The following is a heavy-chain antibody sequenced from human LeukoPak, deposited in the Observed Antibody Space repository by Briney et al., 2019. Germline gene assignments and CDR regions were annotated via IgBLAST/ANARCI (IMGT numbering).Heavy chain of an antibody. V-gene: IGHV1-46*01. J-gene: IGHJ4*02. CDR2: INPSGGST. Sequence: ASVKVSCKASGYTFTSYYMHWVRQAPGQGLEWMGIINPSGGSTSYAQKFQGRVTMTRDTSTSTVYMELSSLRSEDTAVYYCARESGRGYDSSGYSPDYWGQGTLVTVSS. CDR3: ARESGRGYDSSGYSPDY. CDR1: GYTFTSYY. D-gene: IGHD3-22*01.